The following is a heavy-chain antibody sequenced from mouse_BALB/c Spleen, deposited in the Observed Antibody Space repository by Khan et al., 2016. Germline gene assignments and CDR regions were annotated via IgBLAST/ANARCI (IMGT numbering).Heavy chain of an antibody. Sequence: QVQLQQSGAELAKPGASVKMSCKASGYTFTSYWMHWVKQRPGQGLEWIGYINPSTGYTEYNQKFKDKATLTADKSSSTAYMQLSSLTSEDSAVYYCARGGGQDYFDYWGQGTTLTVSS. V-gene: IGHV1-7*01. CDR1: GYTFTSYW. CDR2: INPSTGYT. J-gene: IGHJ2*01. D-gene: IGHD3-3*01. CDR3: ARGGGQDYFDY.